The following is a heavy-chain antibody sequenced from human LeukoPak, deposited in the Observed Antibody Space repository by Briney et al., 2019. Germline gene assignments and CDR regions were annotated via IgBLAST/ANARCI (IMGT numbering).Heavy chain of an antibody. D-gene: IGHD5-18*01. V-gene: IGHV3-48*01. J-gene: IGHJ4*02. CDR3: AREAGYSYALGY. CDR2: ISGSSSTI. CDR1: GFTFSSYS. Sequence: GGSLRLSCAASGFTFSSYSMNWVRQAPGKGLEWVSYISGSSSTIYYADSVKGRFPISRDSAKNSLSLQMNSLRAEDTAVYYCAREAGYSYALGYWGQGTLVTVSS.